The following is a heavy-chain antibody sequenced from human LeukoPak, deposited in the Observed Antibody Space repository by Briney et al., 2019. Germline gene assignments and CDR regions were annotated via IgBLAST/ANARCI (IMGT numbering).Heavy chain of an antibody. D-gene: IGHD3-10*01. CDR3: TSTYYGSGSYN. J-gene: IGHJ4*02. CDR2: IQSKANSYAT. V-gene: IGHV3-73*01. CDR1: GFTFSGSA. Sequence: GGSLRLSCAASGFTFSGSAMHWVAQASGKGLEGVGRIQSKANSYATAYAASVKSRFTISRDDSKNTAYLQMNSLKTEDTAVYYCTSTYYGSGSYNWGQGTLVTVSS.